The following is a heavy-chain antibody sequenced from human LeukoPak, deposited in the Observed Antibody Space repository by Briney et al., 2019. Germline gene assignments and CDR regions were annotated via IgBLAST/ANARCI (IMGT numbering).Heavy chain of an antibody. J-gene: IGHJ4*02. Sequence: PGGSLRLSCAASGFTFSNYAMHWVRQAPGKGLEWVALISYDGSNKYYADSVKGRFTISRDNSKNTLYLQMNSLRAEDTAVYYCARHYDYWGQGTLDSVSS. V-gene: IGHV3-30-3*01. D-gene: IGHD1-26*01. CDR3: ARHYDY. CDR1: GFTFSNYA. CDR2: ISYDGSNK.